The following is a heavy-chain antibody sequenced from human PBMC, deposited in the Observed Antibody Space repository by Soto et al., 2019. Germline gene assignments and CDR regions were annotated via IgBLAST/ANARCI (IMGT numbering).Heavy chain of an antibody. CDR3: ARHIAVSGTRGFDH. V-gene: IGHV4-4*02. J-gene: IGHJ4*02. D-gene: IGHD2-21*01. CDR1: GGSITSNW. CDR2: IFHTGSA. Sequence: QVQLQKSGPGLMKPSGTLSLTCAVSGGSITSNWWSWVRQPPGKGLEWIAEIFHTGSANYNPSLMSRLTISMDKSKNHLSLNLNSVTAADTAVYYCARHIAVSGTRGFDHWGQGTLVTVSS.